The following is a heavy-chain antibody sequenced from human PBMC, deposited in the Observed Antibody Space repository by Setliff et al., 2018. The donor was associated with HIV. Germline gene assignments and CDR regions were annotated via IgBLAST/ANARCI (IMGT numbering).Heavy chain of an antibody. CDR1: GFTFSSYA. V-gene: IGHV3-23*01. Sequence: PGGSLRLSCAASGFTFSSYAMSWVRQAPGKGLEWVSAISGSAGSTYYADSVKGRFTISRDDSKNTLYLQMNSLRADDTAVYYCAKGMGATGFDYWGQGTLVTVSS. CDR3: AKGMGATGFDY. CDR2: ISGSAGST. J-gene: IGHJ4*02. D-gene: IGHD1-26*01.